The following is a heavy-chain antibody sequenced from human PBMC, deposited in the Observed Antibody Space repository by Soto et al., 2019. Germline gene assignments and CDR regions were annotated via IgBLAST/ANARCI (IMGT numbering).Heavy chain of an antibody. J-gene: IGHJ6*02. V-gene: IGHV1-69*13. D-gene: IGHD3-3*01. CDR2: IIPIFHTS. CDR1: RGTFSSFA. Sequence: SVKVSCKASRGTFSSFAISWVRQAPGQGLEWMGWIIPIFHTSNYAQNFQGTVTITADESTSTAFLELSSLRSDDTAVYYCARTPTDRFLQSSPTYYYFGMDVWGQGTTVTASS. CDR3: ARTPTDRFLQSSPTYYYFGMDV.